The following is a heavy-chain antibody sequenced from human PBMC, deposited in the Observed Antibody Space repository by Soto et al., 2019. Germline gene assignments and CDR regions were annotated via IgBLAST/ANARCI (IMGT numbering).Heavy chain of an antibody. V-gene: IGHV3-33*01. J-gene: IGHJ4*02. CDR1: GFTFSSYG. CDR2: RWYDGRNK. Sequence: QVQLVESGGGVVQPGRSLRLSCAASGFTFSSYGMHWVRQAPGKGLEWVAVRWYDGRNKYYADSVKGRFTISRDNSKNTLYLKMNSLRAEDTAVYYCARLAVAPFDYWGQGTLVTVSS. D-gene: IGHD6-19*01. CDR3: ARLAVAPFDY.